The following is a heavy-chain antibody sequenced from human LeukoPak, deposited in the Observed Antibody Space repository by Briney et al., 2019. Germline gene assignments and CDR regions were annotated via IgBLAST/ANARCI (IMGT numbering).Heavy chain of an antibody. CDR2: INHSGST. Sequence: SETLSLTCAVYGGSFSGYYWSWIRQPPGKGLEWIGEINHSGSTNYNPSLKSRVTISVDTSKNQFSLKLSSVTAADTAVYYCARTRVSAGSSGYYQPFDYWGQGTLVTVSS. CDR3: ARTRVSAGSSGYYQPFDY. D-gene: IGHD3-22*01. J-gene: IGHJ4*02. CDR1: GGSFSGYY. V-gene: IGHV4-34*01.